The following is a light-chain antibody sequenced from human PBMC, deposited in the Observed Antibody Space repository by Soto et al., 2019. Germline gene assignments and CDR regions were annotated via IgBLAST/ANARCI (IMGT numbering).Light chain of an antibody. CDR1: QDIGNY. V-gene: IGKV1-33*01. Sequence: DIQMTQSPSSLSASVGDRVTIACQANQDIGNYLNWYQQKPGKAPRLLIYDASNLEIGVPSRFSGSGSGTDFTFTISNLQPEDIATYYCQQYDTLPPYTFAQGTKVELK. CDR2: DAS. J-gene: IGKJ2*01. CDR3: QQYDTLPPYT.